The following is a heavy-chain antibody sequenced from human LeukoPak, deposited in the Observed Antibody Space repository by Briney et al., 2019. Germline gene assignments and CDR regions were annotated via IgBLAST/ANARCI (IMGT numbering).Heavy chain of an antibody. CDR1: GYTLTELS. Sequence: ASVKVSCKVSGYTLTELSMHWVRQAPGKGLEWMGGFDPEDGETIYAQKFQGRVTMTTDTSTSTAYMELRSLRSDDTAVYYCARDPWEYSSSWYVYWGQGTLVTVSS. CDR3: ARDPWEYSSSWYVY. V-gene: IGHV1-24*01. CDR2: FDPEDGET. D-gene: IGHD6-13*01. J-gene: IGHJ4*02.